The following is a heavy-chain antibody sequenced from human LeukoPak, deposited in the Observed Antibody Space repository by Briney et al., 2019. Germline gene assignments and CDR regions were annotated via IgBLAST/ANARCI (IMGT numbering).Heavy chain of an antibody. CDR1: GFSFVNHW. V-gene: IGHV3-7*01. Sequence: GGSLGLSCAASGFSFVNHWMSWVRQAPGKGLEWLANIKQDGSETYYLDSVKGRFTVSRDNAKNSLYLQMNTLRAEDTAIYYCARDPRYSYDDSGTFDSWSQGTLVIVSS. CDR2: IKQDGSET. D-gene: IGHD3-22*01. J-gene: IGHJ4*02. CDR3: ARDPRYSYDDSGTFDS.